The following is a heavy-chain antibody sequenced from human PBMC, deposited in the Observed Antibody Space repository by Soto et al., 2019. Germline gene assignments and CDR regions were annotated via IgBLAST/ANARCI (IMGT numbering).Heavy chain of an antibody. Sequence: QVQLVQSGAEVKKPGSSVKVSCKASGGPFSNDIITWVRQAPGQGLEWMGRIIPLLNIANYAQKFQGRVTITADRSTGTGYVELNSRRSEDTAVYDCARDSPIGSTFSGYDAIDYWGQGTLVTVSS. D-gene: IGHD5-12*01. V-gene: IGHV1-69*08. J-gene: IGHJ4*02. CDR2: IIPLLNIA. CDR3: ARDSPIGSTFSGYDAIDY. CDR1: GGPFSNDI.